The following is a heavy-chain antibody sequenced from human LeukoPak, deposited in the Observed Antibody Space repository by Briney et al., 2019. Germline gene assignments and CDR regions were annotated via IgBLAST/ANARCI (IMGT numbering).Heavy chain of an antibody. CDR3: ARGHADIGLNYFDY. D-gene: IGHD2-15*01. J-gene: IGHJ4*02. CDR1: GGSIGNYY. Sequence: SETLSLICTVSGGSIGNYYWGWIRQPPGKGLEWIGYIYTSGSTNYNPSLKSRVTISVDTSKNQFSLKLTSVTAADTAVYYCARGHADIGLNYFDYWGQGTLVTVSS. V-gene: IGHV4-4*09. CDR2: IYTSGST.